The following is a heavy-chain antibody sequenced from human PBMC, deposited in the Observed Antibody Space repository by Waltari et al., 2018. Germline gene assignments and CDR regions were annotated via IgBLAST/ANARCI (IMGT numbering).Heavy chain of an antibody. Sequence: EVQLVESGGGVVQPGGSLRLSCAASGISFSSFWVTWVRQAPGKGLEGVANIKQDGSEEYYVDSVKGRFTISKDNAKNSLYLQMNSLRAEDTAVYFCARERRGQSGWYYFDFWGQGSLVTVSS. V-gene: IGHV3-7*01. J-gene: IGHJ4*02. D-gene: IGHD6-19*01. CDR1: GISFSSFW. CDR3: ARERRGQSGWYYFDF. CDR2: IKQDGSEE.